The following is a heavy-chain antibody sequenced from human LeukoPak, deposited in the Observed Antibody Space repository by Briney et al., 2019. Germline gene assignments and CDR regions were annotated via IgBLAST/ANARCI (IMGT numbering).Heavy chain of an antibody. CDR2: IYSSGST. Sequence: SGTLSLTCTVSGGSISNYYWSWIRQPAGKGLEWIGRIYSSGSTNYNPSLQSRVTMSVDTSKNQFSLKLSSVTAADTAVYYCARGSSGWYSIDYWGQGTLVTVSS. V-gene: IGHV4-4*07. D-gene: IGHD6-19*01. CDR1: GGSISNYY. J-gene: IGHJ4*02. CDR3: ARGSSGWYSIDY.